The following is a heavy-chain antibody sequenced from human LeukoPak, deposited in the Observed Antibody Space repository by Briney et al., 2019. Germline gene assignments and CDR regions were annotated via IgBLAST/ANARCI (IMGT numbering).Heavy chain of an antibody. Sequence: PSETLSLTCTVSGASTNSHYWSWVRQTPVKGLEWIGQINYGESTYYNPSLKSRVTLSIDTSKNQFSLRLSSVTATDTAVYYCARDIEQVGATLYFDYWGQGALVTVSS. D-gene: IGHD1-26*01. V-gene: IGHV4-59*11. CDR2: INYGEST. CDR3: ARDIEQVGATLYFDY. CDR1: GASTNSHY. J-gene: IGHJ4*02.